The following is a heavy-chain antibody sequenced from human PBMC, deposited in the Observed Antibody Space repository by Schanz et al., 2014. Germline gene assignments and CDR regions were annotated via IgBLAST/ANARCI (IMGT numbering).Heavy chain of an antibody. CDR1: GFTFSSYG. CDR2: IWYDGSNK. V-gene: IGHV3-33*01. J-gene: IGHJ4*02. Sequence: QVQLVESGGGVVQPGRSLRLSCAASGFTFSSYGMHWVRQAPGKGLEWVAIIWYDGSNKYYADSVKGRFTISRDNSKNTLFLQISSLRAEDTAVYYCARDGDFDYWGQGTLVTDSS. CDR3: ARDGDFDY.